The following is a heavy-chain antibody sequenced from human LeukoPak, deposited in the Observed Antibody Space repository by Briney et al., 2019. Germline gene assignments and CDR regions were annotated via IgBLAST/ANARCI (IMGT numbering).Heavy chain of an antibody. CDR3: ARGPGYSSS. D-gene: IGHD6-6*01. CDR2: INHSGST. J-gene: IGHJ4*02. CDR1: GGSFSGYY. V-gene: IGHV4-34*01. Sequence: SETLSLTCAVYGGSFSGYYWSWIRQPPGKGLEWIGEINHSGSTNHNPSLKSRVTISVDTSKNQFSLKLSSVTAADTAVYYCARGPGYSSSWGQGTLVTVSS.